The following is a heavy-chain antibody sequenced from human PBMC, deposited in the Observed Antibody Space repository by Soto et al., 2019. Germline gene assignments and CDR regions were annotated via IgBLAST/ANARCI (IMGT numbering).Heavy chain of an antibody. D-gene: IGHD3-10*01. Sequence: ASVKVSCKASGYTFTSYGISWVRQAPGQGLEWMGWISAYNGNTNYAQKLQGRVTMTTDTSTSTAYMELRSLRSDDTAVYYCAADYYGSGSYYPPLYYYGMDVWGQGTTVTVSS. CDR1: GYTFTSYG. CDR2: ISAYNGNT. CDR3: AADYYGSGSYYPPLYYYGMDV. V-gene: IGHV1-18*01. J-gene: IGHJ6*02.